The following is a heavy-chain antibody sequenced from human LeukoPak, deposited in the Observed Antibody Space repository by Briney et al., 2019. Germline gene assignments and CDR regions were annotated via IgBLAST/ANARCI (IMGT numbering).Heavy chain of an antibody. D-gene: IGHD4-11*01. Sequence: ASVKVSCKASGYTLTDHYMHWLRWAPGQGLEWMGWINPQNGATVYEKKFQGRVTMTRDTPVSTMYMELRNLRSDDTGVYYCAKEGYSNGPDPWGPGSLVTVSS. J-gene: IGHJ5*02. CDR2: INPQNGAT. V-gene: IGHV1-2*02. CDR1: GYTLTDHY. CDR3: AKEGYSNGPDP.